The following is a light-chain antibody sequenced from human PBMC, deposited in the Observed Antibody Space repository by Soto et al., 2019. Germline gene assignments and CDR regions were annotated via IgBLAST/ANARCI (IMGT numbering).Light chain of an antibody. CDR2: GNS. CDR3: PSYDSSLSGWV. Sequence: HSVLTQPPSVSGAPGQRVTISCTGSSSSIGAGYNVHWYQQLPGTAPKLLIYGNSNRPSGVPDRFSGSKSGTSASLTITGLQAEDEADYYYPSYDSSLSGWVLGGGTKLT. CDR1: SSSIGAGYN. V-gene: IGLV1-40*01. J-gene: IGLJ3*02.